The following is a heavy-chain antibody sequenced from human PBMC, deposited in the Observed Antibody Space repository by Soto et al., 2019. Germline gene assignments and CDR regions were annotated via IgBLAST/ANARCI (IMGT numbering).Heavy chain of an antibody. Sequence: PXETLSLTCAVSGASVSSTKWWSWVRQSPGKGLEWIGEIHHSETTNYNPSLKSRVTISVDTSKNQFSLKLSSVTAADTAVYYCARERITMVRGVIKWMHYYYGMDVWGQGTTVTVSS. D-gene: IGHD3-10*01. J-gene: IGHJ6*02. CDR3: ARERITMVRGVIKWMHYYYGMDV. CDR1: GASVSSTKW. CDR2: IHHSETT. V-gene: IGHV4-4*02.